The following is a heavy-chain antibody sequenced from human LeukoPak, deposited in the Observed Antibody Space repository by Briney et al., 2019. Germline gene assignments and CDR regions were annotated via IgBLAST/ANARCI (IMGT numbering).Heavy chain of an antibody. CDR3: ASGGGYYYFDY. J-gene: IGHJ4*02. Sequence: GGSLRLSCAASGFTFSSYWMSWVRQAPGKGLEWVANIKQDGSEKYYVDSVKGRFTISRDNAKNSLYLQMNSLRAEDTAVYYCASGGGYYYFDYWGQGTLVTVSS. CDR2: IKQDGSEK. V-gene: IGHV3-7*01. CDR1: GFTFSSYW. D-gene: IGHD3-22*01.